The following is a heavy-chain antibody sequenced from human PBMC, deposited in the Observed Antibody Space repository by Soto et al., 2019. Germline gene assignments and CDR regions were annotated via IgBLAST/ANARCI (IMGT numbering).Heavy chain of an antibody. CDR1: GFTFRSYA. CDR3: AKDRSWNDALYYFDF. D-gene: IGHD1-1*01. V-gene: IGHV3-30*18. CDR2: ISYDGSDK. Sequence: GGSLRLSCAASGFTFRSYAMHWVRQAPGKGLEWVAHISYDGSDKYYADSVKGRFSMSRDNSKSTLYLQMDSLRPEDTAIYYCAKDRSWNDALYYFDFWGQGTLVTVPQ. J-gene: IGHJ4*02.